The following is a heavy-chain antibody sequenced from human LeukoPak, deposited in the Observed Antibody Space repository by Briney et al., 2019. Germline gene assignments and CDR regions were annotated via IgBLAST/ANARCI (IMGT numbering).Heavy chain of an antibody. V-gene: IGHV3-74*01. J-gene: IGHJ4*02. D-gene: IGHD3-16*01. CDR3: ARVGGSYGPFDY. Sequence: RGSLRLSCAASGFTFSSYWMHWVRQAPGKGLVWVSRINSDGSSTSYADSVKGRFTISRDNAKNTLYLQMNSLRAEDTAVYYCARVGGSYGPFDYWGQGTLVTVSS. CDR1: GFTFSSYW. CDR2: INSDGSST.